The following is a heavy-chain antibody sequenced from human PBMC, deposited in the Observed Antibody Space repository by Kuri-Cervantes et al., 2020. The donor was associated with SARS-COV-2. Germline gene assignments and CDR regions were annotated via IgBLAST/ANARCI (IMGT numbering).Heavy chain of an antibody. Sequence: ASVKVSCKASGYTFTSYGIAWVRQAPGQGLEWMGWVSGYNGNTNYAQNFQGRVTMTTDTSTSTAFMELGGLRSDDTALYFCAIYSSMLYIATSPLDSWGQGTQVTVSS. V-gene: IGHV1-18*01. CDR1: GYTFTSYG. D-gene: IGHD3-16*02. CDR2: VSGYNGNT. J-gene: IGHJ4*02. CDR3: AIYSSMLYIATSPLDS.